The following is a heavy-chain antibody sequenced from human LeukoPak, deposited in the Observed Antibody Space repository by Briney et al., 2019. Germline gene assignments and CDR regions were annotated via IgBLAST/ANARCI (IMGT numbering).Heavy chain of an antibody. Sequence: ASVRVSCKASGYTFSDYYMRWVRQAPGQGLEWMGWINPNSGVTNYARKFQGRVTMTRDTSISTAYMELSRVTSDDTAVYYCARQYDTVFAYWGQGTLVTVSS. V-gene: IGHV1-2*02. CDR1: GYTFSDYY. D-gene: IGHD3-22*01. CDR2: INPNSGVT. CDR3: ARQYDTVFAY. J-gene: IGHJ4*02.